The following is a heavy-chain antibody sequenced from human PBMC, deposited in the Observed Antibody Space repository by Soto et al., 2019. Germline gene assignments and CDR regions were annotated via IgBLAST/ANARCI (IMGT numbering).Heavy chain of an antibody. D-gene: IGHD2-2*01. CDR2: IYSGGST. V-gene: IGHV3-66*01. J-gene: IGHJ6*02. Sequence: EVQLVESGGGLVQPGGSLRLSCAASGFTVSSNYMSWVRQAPGKGLEWVSVIYSGGSTYYADSVKGRFTISRDNSKNELHLQMNSLRAEDTAVDYCARDRWKCSSTGCYGYYYGLDVWGQGTTVTVCS. CDR1: GFTVSSNY. CDR3: ARDRWKCSSTGCYGYYYGLDV.